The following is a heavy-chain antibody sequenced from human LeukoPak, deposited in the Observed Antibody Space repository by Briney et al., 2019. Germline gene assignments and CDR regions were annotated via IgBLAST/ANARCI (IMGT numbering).Heavy chain of an antibody. D-gene: IGHD4-23*01. Sequence: GGSLRLSCAASGFTFNSYAMSWVRQAPGKGLEWVANIKQDGSEKYYVDSVKGRFTISRDNAKNSLYLQMNSLRAEDTAVYYCAKDDGGADYWGQGTLVTVSS. V-gene: IGHV3-7*03. CDR3: AKDDGGADY. J-gene: IGHJ4*02. CDR1: GFTFNSYA. CDR2: IKQDGSEK.